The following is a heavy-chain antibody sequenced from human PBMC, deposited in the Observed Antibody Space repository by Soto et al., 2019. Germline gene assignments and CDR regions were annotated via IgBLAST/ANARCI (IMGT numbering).Heavy chain of an antibody. CDR3: ARLPRGYNYGMDV. Sequence: QVQLQQWGAGLLKPSETLSLTCAVYGGSFSGYYWTWIRQPPGKGLEWIGEINHSGSTNYNPSLKRQVXPSSAXXKNQSSLKLGSVTAADTAVYYCARLPRGYNYGMDVWGQGTTVTVSS. V-gene: IGHV4-34*01. CDR1: GGSFSGYY. CDR2: INHSGST. J-gene: IGHJ6*02.